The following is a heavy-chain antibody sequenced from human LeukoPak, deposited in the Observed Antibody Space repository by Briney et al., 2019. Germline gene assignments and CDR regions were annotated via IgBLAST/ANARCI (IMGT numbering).Heavy chain of an antibody. CDR3: ASRGYSYGNYFDY. V-gene: IGHV4-59*05. D-gene: IGHD5-18*01. J-gene: IGHJ4*02. CDR2: IYYSGST. CDR1: GGSISSYY. Sequence: SETLSLTCTVSGGSISSYYWSWIRQPPGKGLEWIGSIYYSGSTYYNPSLKSRVTVSVDTSKNQFSLKVSSVTVADTAVYFCASRGYSYGNYFDYWGQGTLVTVSS.